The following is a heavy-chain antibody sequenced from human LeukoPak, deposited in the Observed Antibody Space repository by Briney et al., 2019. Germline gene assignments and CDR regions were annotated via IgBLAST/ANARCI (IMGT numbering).Heavy chain of an antibody. CDR1: GFTFISYG. J-gene: IGHJ4*02. CDR3: ARGYPDNSSSWYEDLDY. CDR2: IWYDGSNK. D-gene: IGHD6-13*01. V-gene: IGHV3-33*01. Sequence: GGSLRLSCAASGFTFISYGMHWVRQSPGKGLEWVAVIWYDGSNKYYADSVKGRFTISRDNSKNTLYLQMNSLRAEDTAVYYCARGYPDNSSSWYEDLDYWGQGTLVTVSS.